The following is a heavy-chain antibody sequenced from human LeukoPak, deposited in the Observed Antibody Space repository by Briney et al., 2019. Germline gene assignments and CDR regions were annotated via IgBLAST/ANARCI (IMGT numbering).Heavy chain of an antibody. CDR2: ISSSGSTI. D-gene: IGHD5-12*01. Sequence: GGSLRLSCAASGFTFSDYYMSWIRQAPGKGLEWVSYISSSGSTIYYADSVKGRFTISRDNAKNSLYLQMNSLRAEDTGVYYCARDPGGYEQARYYYYGMDIWGQGATVTVSS. CDR3: ARDPGGYEQARYYYYGMDI. J-gene: IGHJ6*01. CDR1: GFTFSDYY. V-gene: IGHV3-11*01.